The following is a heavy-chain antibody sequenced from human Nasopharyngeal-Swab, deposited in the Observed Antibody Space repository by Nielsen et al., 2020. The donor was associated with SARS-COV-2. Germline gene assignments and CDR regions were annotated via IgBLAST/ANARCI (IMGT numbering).Heavy chain of an antibody. CDR3: ARDPDDSSGYYQTRRGWFDP. CDR2: INAGNGNT. V-gene: IGHV1-3*01. CDR1: GYTFTNYA. J-gene: IGHJ5*02. D-gene: IGHD3-22*01. Sequence: ASVKVSCKASGYTFTNYAMHWVRQAPGQRLEWMGWINAGNGNTNYAQKLQGRVTMTTDTSTSTAYMELRSLRSDDTAVYYCARDPDDSSGYYQTRRGWFDPWGQGTLVTVSS.